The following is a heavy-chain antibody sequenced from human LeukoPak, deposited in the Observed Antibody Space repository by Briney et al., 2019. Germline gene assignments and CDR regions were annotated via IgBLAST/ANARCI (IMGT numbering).Heavy chain of an antibody. CDR3: AKDRAAAGTDYFDY. D-gene: IGHD6-13*01. CDR1: GFPFRSYG. Sequence: GRSLRLSCAASGFPFRSYGMHWVRQAPGKGLQWVAVIWNDGSNKYYAYSVKGRFTISRDNSKNTLYLQMNSLRAEDTAVYYCAKDRAAAGTDYFDYWGQGTLVTVSS. V-gene: IGHV3-33*06. J-gene: IGHJ4*02. CDR2: IWNDGSNK.